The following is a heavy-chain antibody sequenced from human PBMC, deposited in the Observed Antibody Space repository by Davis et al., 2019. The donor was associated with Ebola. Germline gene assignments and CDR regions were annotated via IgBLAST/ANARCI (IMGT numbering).Heavy chain of an antibody. CDR2: TYYESKRYI. CDR1: GARVSRKGAA. CDR3: ARGWLRTGMDV. V-gene: IGHV6-1*01. D-gene: IGHD5-12*01. J-gene: IGHJ6*04. Sequence: PSETLSLTCALSGARVSRKGAAWNWIRQSPSSGLEWLGRTYYESKRYIDYAPFVRSRITINPDTAKNQLSLQVDSVTPEETAVYYCARGWLRTGMDVRGKGTTVTVSS.